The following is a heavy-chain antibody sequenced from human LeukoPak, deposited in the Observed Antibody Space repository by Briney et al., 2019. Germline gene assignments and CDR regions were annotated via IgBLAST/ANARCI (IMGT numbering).Heavy chain of an antibody. Sequence: PSETLSLTCTVSGGSISSGGYYWSWIRQPPGKGLEWIGYIYHSGSTYYNPSLKSRVTISVDRSKNQFSLKLSSVTAADTAVYYCARVKAVGWSEQQLAPHYFDYWGQGTLVTVSS. V-gene: IGHV4-30-2*01. CDR3: ARVKAVGWSEQQLAPHYFDY. D-gene: IGHD6-13*01. J-gene: IGHJ4*02. CDR1: GGSISSGGYY. CDR2: IYHSGST.